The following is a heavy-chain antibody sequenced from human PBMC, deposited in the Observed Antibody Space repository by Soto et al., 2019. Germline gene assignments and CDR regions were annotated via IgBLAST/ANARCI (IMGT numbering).Heavy chain of an antibody. J-gene: IGHJ4*02. CDR1: GFTFSSYA. V-gene: IGHV3-23*01. CDR3: AKEVEMATIRYYFDY. D-gene: IGHD5-12*01. CDR2: ISGSGGST. Sequence: GGSLRLSCAASGFTFSSYAMSWVRQAQGKGLEWVSAISGSGGSTYYGDSVKGRFTISRDNSKKTLYLQMNSLRAEDTAVYYCAKEVEMATIRYYFDYWGQGTLVTVSS.